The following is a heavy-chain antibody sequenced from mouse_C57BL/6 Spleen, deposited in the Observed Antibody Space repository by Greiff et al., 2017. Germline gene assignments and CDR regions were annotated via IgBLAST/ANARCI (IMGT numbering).Heavy chain of an antibody. Sequence: QVQLKESGAELVRPGTSVKVSCKASGYAFTNYLIEWVKQRPGQGLEWIGVINPGSGGTNYNEKFKGKATLTADKSSSTAYMQLSSLTSEDSAVYFCARSNYYGSSFSYYAMDYWGQGTSVTVSS. J-gene: IGHJ4*01. V-gene: IGHV1-54*01. CDR3: ARSNYYGSSFSYYAMDY. D-gene: IGHD1-1*01. CDR2: INPGSGGT. CDR1: GYAFTNYL.